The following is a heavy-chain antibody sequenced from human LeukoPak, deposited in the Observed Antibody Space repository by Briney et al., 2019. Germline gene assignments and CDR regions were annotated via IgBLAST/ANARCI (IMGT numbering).Heavy chain of an antibody. CDR2: INHSGST. CDR3: ARWGSGWHYFDY. V-gene: IGHV4-34*01. CDR1: GGSFSGYY. J-gene: IGHJ4*02. Sequence: KPSETLSLTCAVYGGSFSGYYWSWIRQPPGRGLEWIGEINHSGSTNYNPSLKSRVTISVDTSKNQFSLKLSSVTAADTAVYYCARWGSGWHYFDYWGQGTLVTVSS. D-gene: IGHD6-19*01.